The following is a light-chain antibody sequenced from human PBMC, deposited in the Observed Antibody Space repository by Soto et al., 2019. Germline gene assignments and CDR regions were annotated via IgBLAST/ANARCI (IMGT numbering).Light chain of an antibody. CDR1: SSDVGGYNY. J-gene: IGLJ2*01. CDR3: SSYAGSNNVV. CDR2: EVS. Sequence: QSALTQPPSASGSPGQSVTISCTGTSSDVGGYNYVSWYQQHPGKAPKLMIYEVSKRPSGVPDRFSGSKSGNTASLTGSGLQAEDEADYYCSSYAGSNNVVFGGGTTLTVL. V-gene: IGLV2-8*01.